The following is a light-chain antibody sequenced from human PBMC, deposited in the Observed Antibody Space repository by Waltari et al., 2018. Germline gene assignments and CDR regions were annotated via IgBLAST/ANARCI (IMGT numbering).Light chain of an antibody. V-gene: IGKV3-15*01. CDR2: GAS. CDR1: QSVSSN. CDR3: QQYNNWPPYT. J-gene: IGKJ2*01. Sequence: EIVMTQSPANLSVSPGERATLSCRASQSVSSNLAWYQQKPGQAPRLLIYGASTRATGIPARFSGSGSGTEFTLTISSLQSEDFAVYYGQQYNNWPPYTFGQGTKLEIK.